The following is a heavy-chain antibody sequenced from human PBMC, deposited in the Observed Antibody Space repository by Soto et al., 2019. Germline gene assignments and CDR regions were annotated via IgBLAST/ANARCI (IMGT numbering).Heavy chain of an antibody. J-gene: IGHJ6*02. CDR1: GGTFSSYA. CDR3: ARVAMGYYGMDV. CDR2: ISAYNGNT. V-gene: IGHV1-18*01. Sequence: ASVKVSCKASGGTFSSYAISWVRQAPGQGLEWMGWISAYNGNTNYAQKLQGRVTMTTDTSTSTAYMELRSLRSDDTAVYYCARVAMGYYGMDVWGQGTTVTVSS.